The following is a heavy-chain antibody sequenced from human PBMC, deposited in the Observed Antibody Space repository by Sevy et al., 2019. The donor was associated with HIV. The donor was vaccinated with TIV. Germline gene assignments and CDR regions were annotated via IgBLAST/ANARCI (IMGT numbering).Heavy chain of an antibody. V-gene: IGHV3-21*01. CDR3: TREASAAGTSLGLDV. CDR1: GFNFNKHF. CDR2: ISSRSGYI. D-gene: IGHD6-13*01. Sequence: GGSLRLSCVGSGFNFNKHFMVWVRQAPGRGLQWVSSISSRSGYIFYSDSVRGRFTISRDNAKNSLFLEMNNLGVEDTAVYYCTREASAAGTSLGLDVWGQGTTVTVSS. J-gene: IGHJ6*02.